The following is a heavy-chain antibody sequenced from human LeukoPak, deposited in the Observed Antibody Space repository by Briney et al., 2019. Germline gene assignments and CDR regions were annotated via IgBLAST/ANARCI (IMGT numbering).Heavy chain of an antibody. J-gene: IGHJ4*02. D-gene: IGHD4-11*01. Sequence: PVKVSCKASGGTFSSYAISWVRQAPGQGLEWMGGIIPIFGTANYAQKFQGRVTITTDESTSTAYMELSSLRSEDTAVYCCATAPNDYSNHYFDYWGQGTLVTVSS. CDR3: ATAPNDYSNHYFDY. CDR2: IIPIFGTA. V-gene: IGHV1-69*05. CDR1: GGTFSSYA.